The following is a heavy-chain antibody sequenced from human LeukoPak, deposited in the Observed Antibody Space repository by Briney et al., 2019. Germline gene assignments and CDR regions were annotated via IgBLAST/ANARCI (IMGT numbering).Heavy chain of an antibody. CDR2: IHHSGST. Sequence: PSETLSLTCTVSGDSISSDYYWGWIRQPPGKGLEWIGSIHHSGSTYYNPSLESRLTISMDTSKNQFSLKLRSVTATDTAVYYCARYYGDPWGQGTLVTVSS. CDR3: ARYYGDP. CDR1: GDSISSDYY. J-gene: IGHJ5*02. D-gene: IGHD3-10*01. V-gene: IGHV4-38-2*02.